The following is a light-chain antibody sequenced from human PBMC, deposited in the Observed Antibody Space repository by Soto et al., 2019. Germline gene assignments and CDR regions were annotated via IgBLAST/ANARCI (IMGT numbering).Light chain of an antibody. CDR3: LKYDSAPWT. Sequence: DIQMTQSPSSLSASVRDRVTITCRASQGISNYLAWYQQKPGKVPKLLIYAASTLQSGVPSRFSGSGSGTDFTLTISSLQREDVATYYCLKYDSAPWTFGQGTKVEIK. J-gene: IGKJ1*01. CDR1: QGISNY. CDR2: AAS. V-gene: IGKV1-27*01.